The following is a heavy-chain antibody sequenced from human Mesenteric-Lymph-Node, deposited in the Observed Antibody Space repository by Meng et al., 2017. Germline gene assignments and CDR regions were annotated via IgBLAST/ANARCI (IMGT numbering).Heavy chain of an antibody. CDR2: IDPSAGST. Sequence: ASVKVSCKASGYTFTSYFLHWVRQAPGQGLEWIGIIDPSAGSTTYAQKFQGRVTVTRDTSTSTVYMELSSLRSEDTAVYYCATLGIVGATTVDYWGQGTLVTVSS. J-gene: IGHJ4*02. D-gene: IGHD1-26*01. V-gene: IGHV1-46*01. CDR3: ATLGIVGATTVDY. CDR1: GYTFTSYF.